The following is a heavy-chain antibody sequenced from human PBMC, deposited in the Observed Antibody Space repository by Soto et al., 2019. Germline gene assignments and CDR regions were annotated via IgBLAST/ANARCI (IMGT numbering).Heavy chain of an antibody. CDR2: INGNTGHT. J-gene: IGHJ4*02. V-gene: IGHV1-18*01. CDR1: GYTFSRYG. D-gene: IGHD1-26*01. Sequence: QVQLVQSGAEVREPGASVKVSCKTSGYTFSRYGITWVRQAPGQGLEWMGWINGNTGHTIYAMNLEDRLTISTDASTSAAYVELRSLKSDDTAVDYWAREREWDPLPDWGQGALVTVSS. CDR3: AREREWDPLPD.